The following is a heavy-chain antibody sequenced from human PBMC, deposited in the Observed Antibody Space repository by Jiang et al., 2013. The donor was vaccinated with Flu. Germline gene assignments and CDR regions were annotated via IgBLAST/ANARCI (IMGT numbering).Heavy chain of an antibody. V-gene: IGHV3-23*04. Sequence: EVQLVESGGDLVQPGGSLRLSCAASGFTFSSYAMSWVRQAPGKGLEWVSAISGSGGSTYYADSVKGRVTISRDNAKNTLYLQMNSLRAEDTAVYYCARDPGYYDSSGYFYDYWGQGTLVTVSS. CDR2: ISGSGGST. J-gene: IGHJ4*02. CDR1: GFTFSSYA. D-gene: IGHD3-22*01. CDR3: ARDPGYYDSSGYFYDY.